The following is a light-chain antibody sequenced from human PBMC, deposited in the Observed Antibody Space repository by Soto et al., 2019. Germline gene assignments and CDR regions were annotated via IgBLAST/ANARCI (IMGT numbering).Light chain of an antibody. Sequence: ALTQPASVSGSPGQSITISCTGTSSDVGGYNYVSWYQQHPRKAPKLMIYEVTNRPSGVSDRFSGSKSGHTASLTISGLQSEDEADYFCTSYTSSSTLDVFGTGTKVTVL. CDR1: SSDVGGYNY. V-gene: IGLV2-14*01. CDR2: EVT. CDR3: TSYTSSSTLDV. J-gene: IGLJ1*01.